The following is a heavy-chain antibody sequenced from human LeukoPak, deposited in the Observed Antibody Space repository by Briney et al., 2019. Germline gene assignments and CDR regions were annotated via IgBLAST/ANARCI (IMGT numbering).Heavy chain of an antibody. CDR2: ISGSGGAT. D-gene: IGHD3-22*01. J-gene: IGHJ4*02. V-gene: IGHV3-23*01. CDR3: AKDGYNYDSSGHFDY. Sequence: GSLRLSCAASGFTFSLFAMHWVRQAPGKGLEWVSAISGSGGATYHADADSVKGRFTISRDNSKNALYLEINNLRAEDTAVYYCAKDGYNYDSSGHFDYWGQGTLVTVSS. CDR1: GFTFSLFA.